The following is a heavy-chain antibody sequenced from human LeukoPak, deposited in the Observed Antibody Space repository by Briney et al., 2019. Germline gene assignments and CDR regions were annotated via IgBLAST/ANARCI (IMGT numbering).Heavy chain of an antibody. V-gene: IGHV3-7*03. CDR2: IKQDGSEK. Sequence: GGSLRLSCAASGFTFSSYWMSWVRQAPGKGLEWVANIKQDGSEKYYVDSVKGRFTISRDNSKNTLYLQMNSLRAEDTAVYYCASSPRYDFWSGYSFDYWGQGTLVTVSS. CDR1: GFTFSSYW. D-gene: IGHD3-3*01. J-gene: IGHJ4*02. CDR3: ASSPRYDFWSGYSFDY.